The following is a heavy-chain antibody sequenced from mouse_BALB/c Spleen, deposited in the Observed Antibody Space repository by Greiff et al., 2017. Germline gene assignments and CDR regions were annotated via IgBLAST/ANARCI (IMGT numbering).Heavy chain of an antibody. Sequence: QVQLQQSGAELMKPGASVKISCKATGYTFSSYWIEWVKQRPGHGLEWIGEILPGSGSTNYNEKFKGKATFSADTSSNTAYMQLSSLTSEDSAVYYCARKRAFYRYDGAMDYWGQGTSVTVSS. J-gene: IGHJ4*01. CDR1: GYTFSSYW. CDR2: ILPGSGST. D-gene: IGHD2-14*01. CDR3: ARKRAFYRYDGAMDY. V-gene: IGHV1-9*01.